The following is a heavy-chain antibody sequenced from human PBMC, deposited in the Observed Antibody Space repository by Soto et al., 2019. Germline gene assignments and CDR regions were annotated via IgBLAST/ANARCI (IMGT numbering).Heavy chain of an antibody. CDR2: ISRDGGTK. V-gene: IGHV3-30*03. J-gene: IGHJ4*02. Sequence: QVQLVESGGGVVQPGRSLRLSCAVSGFTVSTYGMHWVRQAPGKGLEWVAVISRDGGTKYYADSVKGRFTISRDNSRNTLFLEMNSLRGDDMAVYYCTGEVASGYWGQGTLFTVS. CDR1: GFTVSTYG. CDR3: TGEVASGY. D-gene: IGHD2-8*02.